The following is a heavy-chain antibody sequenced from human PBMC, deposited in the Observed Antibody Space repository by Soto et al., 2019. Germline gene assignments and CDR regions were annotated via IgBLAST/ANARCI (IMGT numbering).Heavy chain of an antibody. V-gene: IGHV4-39*01. CDR2: IYYSGST. CDR1: GGSISSSSYY. J-gene: IGHJ6*04. CDR3: AVPIYAFYCSGGRSRATDF. Sequence: SETLSLTCTVSGGSISSSSYYWGWIRQPPGKGLEWIGSIYYSGSTYYNPSLKSRVTISVDTSKNQFSLKLSSVTAADTAVYYCAVPIYAFYCSGGRSRATDFWCTGLMVTLSS. D-gene: IGHD2-15*01.